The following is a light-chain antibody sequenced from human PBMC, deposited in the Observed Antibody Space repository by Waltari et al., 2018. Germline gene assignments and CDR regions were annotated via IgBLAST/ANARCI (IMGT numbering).Light chain of an antibody. J-gene: IGLJ3*02. CDR1: TGAVTSGFY. CDR3: LLYYGGAQV. CDR2: STN. V-gene: IGLV7-43*01. Sequence: QTVVTQEPSLTVSPGGTVTLPCSSSTGAVTSGFYPSWFQQKPGQPPRALIYSTNNKHSWTPARFSGSLLGGKAALTLSGVQVEDEAEYYCLLYYGGAQVFGGGTKLTVL.